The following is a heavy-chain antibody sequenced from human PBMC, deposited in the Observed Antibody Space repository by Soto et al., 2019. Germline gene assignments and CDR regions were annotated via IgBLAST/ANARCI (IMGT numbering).Heavy chain of an antibody. CDR2: IIPIFGTA. Sequence: QVQLVQSGAEVKKPGSSVKVSCKASGGTFSSYAISWVRQAPGQGLEWMGGIIPIFGTANYAQKFQGRVTITADESTSTAYMEPSSLRSEDTAVYYCARGGCSGGSCYSNWFDPWGQGTLVTVSS. D-gene: IGHD2-15*01. J-gene: IGHJ5*02. V-gene: IGHV1-69*12. CDR1: GGTFSSYA. CDR3: ARGGCSGGSCYSNWFDP.